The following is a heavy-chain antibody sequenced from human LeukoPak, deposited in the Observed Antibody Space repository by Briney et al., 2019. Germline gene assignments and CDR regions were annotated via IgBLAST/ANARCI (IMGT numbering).Heavy chain of an antibody. CDR1: GFTFSTYA. Sequence: PGGSLRLSCAASGFTFSTYAMSWVRQAPGKGLEWVSAISGSGGTIFYADSVKGRFTISRDNSKNTLYLQMNSLRAEDTAVYYCGKIWSSSGYEIFWGQGTLVTVSS. V-gene: IGHV3-23*01. CDR2: ISGSGGTI. CDR3: GKIWSSSGYEIF. J-gene: IGHJ4*02. D-gene: IGHD3-22*01.